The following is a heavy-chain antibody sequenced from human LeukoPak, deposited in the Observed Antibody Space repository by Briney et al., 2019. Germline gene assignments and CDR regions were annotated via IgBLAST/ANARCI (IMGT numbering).Heavy chain of an antibody. CDR3: ARGMTTVTTYPTAFDY. Sequence: PSETLSLTCTVSGYSISSGYYWGWFRQPPGKGLEWIGSIYHSGSTYYNPSLKSRVTISVDTSKNQFSLKLSSVTASDTAVYYWARGMTTVTTYPTAFDYWGQGTLVTVSS. CDR2: IYHSGST. J-gene: IGHJ4*02. V-gene: IGHV4-38-2*02. CDR1: GYSISSGYY. D-gene: IGHD4-17*01.